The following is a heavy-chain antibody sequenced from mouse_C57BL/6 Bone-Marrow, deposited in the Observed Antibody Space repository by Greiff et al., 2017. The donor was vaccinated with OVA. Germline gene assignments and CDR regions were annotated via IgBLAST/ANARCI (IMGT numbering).Heavy chain of an antibody. J-gene: IGHJ2*01. D-gene: IGHD1-1*01. CDR1: GFSLTSYG. Sequence: QVHVKQSGPGLVQPSQSLSITCTVSGFSLTSYGVHWVRQSPGKGLEWLGVIWRGGSTDYNAAFMSRLCITKDNSKSQVFFKMNSLQADDTAIYYWAKGGYYGSSGCFDYWGQGTTLTVSS. CDR3: AKGGYYGSSGCFDY. CDR2: IWRGGST. V-gene: IGHV2-5*01.